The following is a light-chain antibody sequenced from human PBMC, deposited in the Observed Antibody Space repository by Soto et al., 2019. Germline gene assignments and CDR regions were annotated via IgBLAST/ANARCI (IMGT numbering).Light chain of an antibody. CDR3: QQYGTSPRT. CDR1: QSVSSSC. CDR2: GAS. Sequence: EIVLTQSPGTLSLSPGERATLSCRASQSVSSSCLAWYQQKPGQAPRLLIYGASSRATAIPDRFSGSGSGTDFTLAISRLEPDDFAVYYCQQYGTSPRTFGQGTRVEIK. V-gene: IGKV3-20*01. J-gene: IGKJ1*01.